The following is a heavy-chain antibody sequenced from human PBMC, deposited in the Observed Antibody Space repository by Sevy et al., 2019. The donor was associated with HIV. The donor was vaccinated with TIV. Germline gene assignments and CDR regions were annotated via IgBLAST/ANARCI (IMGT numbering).Heavy chain of an antibody. D-gene: IGHD3-16*01. CDR2: TYYRSKWYN. CDR1: GDSVSSNSAV. J-gene: IGHJ3*02. Sequence: SQTLSLTCAISGDSVSSNSAVWNWIRQSPSRGLEWLGRTYYRSKWYNDYTVSVKSRITINPDTSKNQFSLQLNSVTPEDTPMYYCARKDDSVGSFDIWGQGTMVTVSS. V-gene: IGHV6-1*01. CDR3: ARKDDSVGSFDI.